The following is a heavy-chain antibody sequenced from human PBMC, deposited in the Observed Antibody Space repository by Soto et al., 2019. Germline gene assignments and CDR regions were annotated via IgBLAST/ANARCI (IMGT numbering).Heavy chain of an antibody. V-gene: IGHV3-23*01. D-gene: IGHD2-15*01. CDR3: AKDRLPTSGQRFHFDS. J-gene: IGHJ4*02. CDR1: GFAFSTYA. CDR2: ILPDETG. Sequence: DVNLLQSGGGSAQPGGSLRLSCATSGFAFSTYAMTWVRQVPGRGLEWVSTILPDETGFYTVSVKGRFTISRDNFRGILYLQMNDLWVEDAAIYFCAKDRLPTSGQRFHFDSWGQASLVTVSS.